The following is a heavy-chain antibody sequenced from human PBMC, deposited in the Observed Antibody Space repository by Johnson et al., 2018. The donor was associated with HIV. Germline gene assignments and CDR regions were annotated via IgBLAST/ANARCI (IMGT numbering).Heavy chain of an antibody. CDR3: AKDRSEAGLYDAFDI. Sequence: QVLLVESGGGVVQPGRSLRLSCAASGFTFSSYAMHWVRQAPGKGLEWVAVISYDGSNKYYADSVKGRFTISRDNSEKTLYLQVNSLRAEDTALYYCAKDRSEAGLYDAFDIWGQGTGVTVSS. J-gene: IGHJ3*02. V-gene: IGHV3-30*04. D-gene: IGHD4/OR15-4a*01. CDR1: GFTFSSYA. CDR2: ISYDGSNK.